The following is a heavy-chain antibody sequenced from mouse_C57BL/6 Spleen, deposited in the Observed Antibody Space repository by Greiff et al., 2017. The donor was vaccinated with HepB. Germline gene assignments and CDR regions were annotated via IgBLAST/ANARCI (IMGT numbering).Heavy chain of an antibody. J-gene: IGHJ1*03. D-gene: IGHD1-1*01. CDR3: ARDGSSYGRYFDV. CDR2: ISSGSSTI. V-gene: IGHV5-17*01. Sequence: DVKLQESGGGLVKPGGSLKLSCAASGFPFSAYGMNWVRQAPEKGLEWVAYISSGSSTIYYADTGKGRFTISRDNAKNTRFLQMTSLRSEDTAMYYCARDGSSYGRYFDVWGTGTTVTVSS. CDR1: GFPFSAYG.